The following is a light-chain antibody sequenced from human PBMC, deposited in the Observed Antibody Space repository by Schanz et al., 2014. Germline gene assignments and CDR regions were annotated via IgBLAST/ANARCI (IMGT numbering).Light chain of an antibody. V-gene: IGKV3-20*01. CDR3: QQYNIWPPVT. J-gene: IGKJ1*01. CDR1: QSVSSGF. CDR2: GAS. Sequence: EGVLTQSPGTLSLSPGERATLSCRASQSVSSGFLAWYQEKPGQAPRLLIYGASTRATGIPARFSGSGSGTDFTLTISRLEPEDFAVYYCQQYNIWPPVTFGQGTKVDIK.